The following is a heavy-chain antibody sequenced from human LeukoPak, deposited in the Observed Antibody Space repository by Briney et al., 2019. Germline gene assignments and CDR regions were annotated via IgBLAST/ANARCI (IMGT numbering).Heavy chain of an antibody. J-gene: IGHJ4*02. Sequence: SETLSLTCSVSGGSITSYYWSWIRQPPGKGLEWIGHVSDGGRTNYSPSLRSRVSISVDTSKNQFSLKLNSVTAADTAVYFCARASTTFGDWGQGTLVTVSS. V-gene: IGHV4-59*01. CDR2: VSDGGRT. CDR3: ARASTTFGD. CDR1: GGSITSYY. D-gene: IGHD1-14*01.